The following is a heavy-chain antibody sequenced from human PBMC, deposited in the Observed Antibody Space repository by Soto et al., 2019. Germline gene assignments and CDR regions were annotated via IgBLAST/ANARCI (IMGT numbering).Heavy chain of an antibody. J-gene: IGHJ4*02. V-gene: IGHV4-39*01. CDR2: IYYSGST. D-gene: IGHD5-12*01. CDR1: GGSISSSSYY. Sequence: SSETLSLTCTVSGGSISSSSYYWGWIRQPPGKGLEWIGSIYYSGSTYYNPSLKSRVTISVDTSKNQFSLKLSSVTAADTAVYYCARGYSGYDPSPYYWGQGTLVTV. CDR3: ARGYSGYDPSPYY.